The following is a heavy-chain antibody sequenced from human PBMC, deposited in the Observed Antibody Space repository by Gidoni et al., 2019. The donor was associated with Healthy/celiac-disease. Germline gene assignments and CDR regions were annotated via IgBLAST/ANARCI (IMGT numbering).Heavy chain of an antibody. D-gene: IGHD5-12*01. V-gene: IGHV3-30*18. Sequence: VVQPGSSLRLSCAASGFPFSSYGMHWVRQAPGKGLEWVAVISYDGSNKYYAESVKGRFTISRDNSKNTLYLQMNSLRAEDTAVYYCAKENDSGYVDFDYWGQGTLVTVSS. CDR3: AKENDSGYVDFDY. J-gene: IGHJ4*02. CDR1: GFPFSSYG. CDR2: ISYDGSNK.